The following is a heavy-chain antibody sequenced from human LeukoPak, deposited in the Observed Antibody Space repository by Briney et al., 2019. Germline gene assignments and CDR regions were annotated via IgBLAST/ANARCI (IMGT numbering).Heavy chain of an antibody. V-gene: IGHV1-46*01. D-gene: IGHD5-12*01. CDR2: INPSGDNT. Sequence: ASVKVSCKVSGYTFTSYYMHWVRQAPGQGLEWMGIINPSGDNTWYAQKFQGRVTMTRDMATSTDYMEVSSLRSEDTAVYYCARDNSVGDSAWWFDPWGQGTLVTVSS. CDR3: ARDNSVGDSAWWFDP. J-gene: IGHJ5*02. CDR1: GYTFTSYY.